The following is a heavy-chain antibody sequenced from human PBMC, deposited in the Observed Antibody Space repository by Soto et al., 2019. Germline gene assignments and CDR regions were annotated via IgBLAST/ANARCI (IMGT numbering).Heavy chain of an antibody. Sequence: SETLSLTCAVYGGSFSGYYWSWIRQPPGKGLEWIGEINHSGSTNYNPSLKSRVTISVDTSKNQFSLKLSSVTAADTAVYYCARGLLLTISATGGGYYFDYWGQGTLVTVSS. CDR2: INHSGST. J-gene: IGHJ4*02. CDR3: ARGLLLTISATGGGYYFDY. D-gene: IGHD3-3*01. V-gene: IGHV4-34*01. CDR1: GGSFSGYY.